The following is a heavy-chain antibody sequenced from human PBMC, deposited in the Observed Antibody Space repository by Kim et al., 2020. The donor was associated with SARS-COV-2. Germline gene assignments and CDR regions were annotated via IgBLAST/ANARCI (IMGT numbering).Heavy chain of an antibody. D-gene: IGHD1-1*01. CDR2: ISGDGAGT. CDR3: AKDRDITAGGTFES. V-gene: IGHV3-43*02. CDR1: GFTFDDYG. Sequence: GGSLRLSCAASGFTFDDYGMHWVRQAPGKGLERVSLISGDGAGTYYADSVKGRFTISRDNSKTSLYLQMNSLNTEDTALYFCAKDRDITAGGTFESWGQG. J-gene: IGHJ4*02.